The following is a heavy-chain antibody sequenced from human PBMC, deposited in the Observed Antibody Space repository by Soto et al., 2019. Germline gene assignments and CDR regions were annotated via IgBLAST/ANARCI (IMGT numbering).Heavy chain of an antibody. CDR2: ISSSGDTT. V-gene: IGHV3-23*01. CDR3: AKDRGTSGWFNWFDP. CDR1: GFTFSSYA. D-gene: IGHD6-19*01. Sequence: GGSLRLSCAASGFTFSSYAMSWVRQAPGKGLEWVSSISSSGDTTYYADSVKGRLTISRDNSKNTVYLQMNGLRAEDTAIYTCAKDRGTSGWFNWFDPWGQGTLVTSPQ. J-gene: IGHJ5*02.